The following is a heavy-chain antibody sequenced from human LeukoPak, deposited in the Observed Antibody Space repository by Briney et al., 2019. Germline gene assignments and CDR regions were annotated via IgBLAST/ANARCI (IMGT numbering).Heavy chain of an antibody. CDR2: ISSSSYI. CDR3: ATSDDLWSGMDN. V-gene: IGHV3-21*01. Sequence: GGSLRRSCAVSGFAFSTSSMNWVRQAPGKGLDWGSSISSSSYIYDADSVKGRFTISRDNAKNSLYLQMDSLRAEDTAVYYGATSDDLWSGMDNWGQGTLVTVSS. CDR1: GFAFSTSS. J-gene: IGHJ4*02. D-gene: IGHD3-3*01.